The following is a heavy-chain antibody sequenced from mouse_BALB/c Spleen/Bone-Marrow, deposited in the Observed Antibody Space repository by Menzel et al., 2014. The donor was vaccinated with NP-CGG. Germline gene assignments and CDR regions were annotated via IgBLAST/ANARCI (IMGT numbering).Heavy chain of an antibody. CDR1: GFNIKDTY. V-gene: IGHV14-3*02. Sequence: VQLQQSGAELVKPGASVKLSCTASGFNIKDTYMHWVKQRPEQGLEWIGRIDPANGNTKYDPKFQGKATITADTSSNTAYLQLSSLTSEGTAVYYCARYSYGGSLFDYWGQGTTLTVSS. J-gene: IGHJ2*01. CDR3: ARYSYGGSLFDY. CDR2: IDPANGNT. D-gene: IGHD1-1*01.